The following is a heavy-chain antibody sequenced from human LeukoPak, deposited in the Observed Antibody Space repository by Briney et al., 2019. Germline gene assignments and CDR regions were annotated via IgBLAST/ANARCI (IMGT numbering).Heavy chain of an antibody. Sequence: GGSLRLSCAASGYTFSSYEMKWVRQAPGKGLEWVSYISSSGSSMYYADSVKGRFTISRDNSKNTLYLQMNSLRAEDTAVYYCARGSGSYWTPVDYWGQGTLVTVSS. J-gene: IGHJ4*02. D-gene: IGHD1-26*01. CDR1: GYTFSSYE. CDR2: ISSSGSSM. V-gene: IGHV3-48*03. CDR3: ARGSGSYWTPVDY.